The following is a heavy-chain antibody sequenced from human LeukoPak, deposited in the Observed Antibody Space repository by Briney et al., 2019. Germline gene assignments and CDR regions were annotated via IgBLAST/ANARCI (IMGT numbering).Heavy chain of an antibody. CDR1: GGSISSYY. Sequence: ASETLSLTCTVSGGSISSYYWSWIRQPPGKGLEWIGYIYYSGSTNYNPSLKSRVTISVDTSKNQFSLKLSSVTAADTAVYYCARGVLLQYYYDSSGYLGLQWFDYGMDVWGQGTTVTVSS. CDR3: ARGVLLQYYYDSSGYLGLQWFDYGMDV. J-gene: IGHJ6*02. CDR2: IYYSGST. V-gene: IGHV4-59*01. D-gene: IGHD3-22*01.